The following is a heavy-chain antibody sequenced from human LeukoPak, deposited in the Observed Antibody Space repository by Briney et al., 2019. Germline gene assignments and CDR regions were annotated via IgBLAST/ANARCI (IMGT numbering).Heavy chain of an antibody. V-gene: IGHV1-18*01. Sequence: ASVKVSCKASGYTFTSYGISWVRQAPGQGLEWMGWISAYNGNTNYAQKLQGRVTMTTDTSTSTAYMELRSLRSDDTAVYYSARDVPHYYGSGSYYKDWGQGTLVTVSS. J-gene: IGHJ4*02. CDR1: GYTFTSYG. CDR3: ARDVPHYYGSGSYYKD. D-gene: IGHD3-10*01. CDR2: ISAYNGNT.